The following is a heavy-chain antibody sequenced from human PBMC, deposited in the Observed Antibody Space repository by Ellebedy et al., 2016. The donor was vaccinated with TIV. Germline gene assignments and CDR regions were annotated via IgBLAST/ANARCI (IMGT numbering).Heavy chain of an antibody. D-gene: IGHD3-16*01. CDR1: GFPFSSYE. CDR2: ISKSGSAV. CDR3: ARWFRGGVELWYYDN. V-gene: IGHV3-48*03. Sequence: GGSLRLSCVASGFPFSSYEMNWVRQAPGQGLEWVSYISKSGSAVLYAESVKGRFTISRDNAKNSLFLQMNSLRVDDTALYYCARWFRGGVELWYYDNWGQGALVTVSS. J-gene: IGHJ4*02.